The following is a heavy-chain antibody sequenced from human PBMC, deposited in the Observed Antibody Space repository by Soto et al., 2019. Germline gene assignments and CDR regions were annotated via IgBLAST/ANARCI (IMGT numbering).Heavy chain of an antibody. CDR3: ARGPDDSDVPRWDH. J-gene: IGHJ4*02. D-gene: IGHD4-17*01. CDR2: INLRGGTT. V-gene: IGHV1-46*02. CDR1: GYNFNQYY. Sequence: QVQLVQSGPEVRKPGASGRLSCATSGYNFNQYYIHWVRQAPGQGLEWMGIINLRGGTTEYAHKFLGRVTVTGDTSTRTAYMGLSSLRSEDTAVYFCARGPDDSDVPRWDHWGQGTLITVSS.